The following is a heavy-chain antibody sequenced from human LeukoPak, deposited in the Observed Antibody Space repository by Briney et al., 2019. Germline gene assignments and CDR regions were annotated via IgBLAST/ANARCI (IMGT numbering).Heavy chain of an antibody. CDR3: ARGTLYSGWSYYFDY. CDR1: GGSIRGSISSYY. D-gene: IGHD6-19*01. Sequence: SEALSLTRTVSGGSIRGSISSYYWHWIRQPPGEGLVWFWYIYYSGSPNYNRSLQSRVTLSVDMSKNHCSLRLSSVTVADTAMYYCARGTLYSGWSYYFDYWGQGSQVTVSS. J-gene: IGHJ4*02. V-gene: IGHV4-61*05. CDR2: IYYSGSP.